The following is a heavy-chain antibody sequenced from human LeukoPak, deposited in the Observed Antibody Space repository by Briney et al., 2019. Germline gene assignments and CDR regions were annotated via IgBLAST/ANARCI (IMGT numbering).Heavy chain of an antibody. J-gene: IGHJ4*02. CDR2: ISYSGST. CDR1: GASISNYY. D-gene: IGHD3-16*02. V-gene: IGHV4-59*08. CDR3: ARQELSYGSGSHFDY. Sequence: SETLSLTCIVSGASISNYYWSWIRQPPGKGLEWIGSISYSGSTNYSPSLEGRVTMSVDTSKNQFSLKLRAVTAADTAVYFCARQELSYGSGSHFDYWGQGILVTVSS.